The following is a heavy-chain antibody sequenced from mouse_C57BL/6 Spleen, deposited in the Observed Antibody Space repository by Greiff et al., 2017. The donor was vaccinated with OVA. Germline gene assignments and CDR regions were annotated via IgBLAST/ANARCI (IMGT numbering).Heavy chain of an antibody. Sequence: QVQLQQPGAELVKPGASVKLSCKASGYTFTSYWMQWVKQRPGPGLEWIGEIDPSDSYTNYNQKFKGKATLTVDTSSSTAYMQLSSLTSEDSAVYYCARGVYYDYVDYWGQGTTLTVSS. D-gene: IGHD2-4*01. J-gene: IGHJ2*01. V-gene: IGHV1-50*01. CDR1: GYTFTSYW. CDR3: ARGVYYDYVDY. CDR2: IDPSDSYT.